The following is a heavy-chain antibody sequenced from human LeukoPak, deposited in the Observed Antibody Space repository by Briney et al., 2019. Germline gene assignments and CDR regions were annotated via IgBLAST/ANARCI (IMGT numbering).Heavy chain of an antibody. J-gene: IGHJ4*02. CDR2: IRSKAYGGTT. Sequence: GGSLRLSCTASGFTFCDYAMSWFRQAPGKGLEWVGFIRSKAYGGTTEYAASVKGRFTISRDDSKSIAYLQMNSLKTEDTAVYYCTRDLPSTVTYYFDYWGQGTLVTVSS. V-gene: IGHV3-49*03. CDR3: TRDLPSTVTYYFDY. CDR1: GFTFCDYA. D-gene: IGHD4-17*01.